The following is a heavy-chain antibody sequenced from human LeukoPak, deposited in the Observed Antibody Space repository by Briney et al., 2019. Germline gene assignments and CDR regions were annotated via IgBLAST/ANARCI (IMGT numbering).Heavy chain of an antibody. V-gene: IGHV1-69*13. CDR3: ARAPIVVVPAATMRSYYYYYMDV. CDR1: GGTFSSYA. J-gene: IGHJ6*03. D-gene: IGHD2-2*01. Sequence: SVKVSCKASGGTFSSYAISWVRQAPGQGLEWMGGIIPIFGTANYAQKFQGRVTITADESTSTAYMELSSLRSEDTAVYYCARAPIVVVPAATMRSYYYYYMDVWGKGTTVTVSS. CDR2: IIPIFGTA.